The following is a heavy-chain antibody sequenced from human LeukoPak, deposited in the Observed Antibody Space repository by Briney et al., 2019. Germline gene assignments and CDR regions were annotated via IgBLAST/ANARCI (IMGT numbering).Heavy chain of an antibody. V-gene: IGHV3-23*01. CDR3: AIREMYSSGWCLGY. CDR1: GFTFSSYA. CDR2: ISGSGGST. Sequence: GGSLRLSCAASGFTFSSYAKSWVRQAPGKGLEWVSAISGSGGSTYYADSVKGRFTISRDNSKNTLYLQMNSLRAEDTALYYCAIREMYSSGWCLGYWGQGTLVTVSS. J-gene: IGHJ4*02. D-gene: IGHD6-19*01.